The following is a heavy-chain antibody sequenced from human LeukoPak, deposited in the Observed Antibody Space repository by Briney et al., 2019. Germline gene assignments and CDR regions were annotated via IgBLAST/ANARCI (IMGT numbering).Heavy chain of an antibody. Sequence: ASVKVSCKVSGYTLTDLSMHWVRQAPGEGLEWMGGFDPQDGETIYAQKFQGRVTMTEDTSTDTAYMELTSLKSEDTAVYYCARHRTYCSSTSCRFSGHDYWGQGTLVTVSS. CDR3: ARHRTYCSSTSCRFSGHDY. CDR1: GYTLTDLS. V-gene: IGHV1-24*01. J-gene: IGHJ4*02. D-gene: IGHD2-2*01. CDR2: FDPQDGET.